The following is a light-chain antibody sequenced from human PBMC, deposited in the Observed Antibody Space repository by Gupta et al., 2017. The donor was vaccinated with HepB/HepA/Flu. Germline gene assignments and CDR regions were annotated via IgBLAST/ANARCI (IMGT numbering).Light chain of an antibody. CDR1: QNINSY. Sequence: DIQMTPSPSSLSASIGDRVNITCRASQNINSYLNWYLQRPGKAPKLLIYGASSLQRGVPSRFSGSGSGTDFTLTVSSLQPEDFATYFCQQCYTIPQTFGPGTKVDIK. J-gene: IGKJ3*01. V-gene: IGKV1-39*01. CDR2: GAS. CDR3: QQCYTIPQT.